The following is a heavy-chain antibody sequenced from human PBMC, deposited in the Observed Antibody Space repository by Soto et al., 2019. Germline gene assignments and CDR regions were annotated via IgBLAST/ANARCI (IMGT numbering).Heavy chain of an antibody. V-gene: IGHV3-21*01. J-gene: IGHJ4*02. D-gene: IGHD3-16*02. CDR2: ISSSSSYI. CDR1: GFTFSSYS. CDR3: ARDARLGELSSYFDY. Sequence: PGGSLRLSCAASGFTFSSYSMNWVRQAPGKGLEWVSSISSSSSYIYYADSVKGRFTISRDNAKNSLYLQMNSLRAEDTAVYYCARDARLGELSSYFDYWGQGTLVTVSS.